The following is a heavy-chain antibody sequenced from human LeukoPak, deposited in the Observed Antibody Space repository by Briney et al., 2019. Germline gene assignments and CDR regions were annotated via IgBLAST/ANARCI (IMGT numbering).Heavy chain of an antibody. Sequence: GGSLRLSCAASGFTVSSNYMSWVRQAPGKGLEWVSVIYSGGSTYYADSVKGRFTISRDNAKNSLYLQMNSLRAEDTALYYCAKDIGDIGGWYYFDYWGQGTLVTVSS. CDR3: AKDIGDIGGWYYFDY. CDR2: IYSGGST. D-gene: IGHD6-19*01. CDR1: GFTVSSNY. J-gene: IGHJ4*02. V-gene: IGHV3-53*05.